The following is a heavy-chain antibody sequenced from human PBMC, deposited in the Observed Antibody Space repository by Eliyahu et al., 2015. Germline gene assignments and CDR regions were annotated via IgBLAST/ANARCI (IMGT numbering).Heavy chain of an antibody. CDR1: GGSISXXSYX. D-gene: IGHD5-24*01. CDR3: ARGRDGYNFLRTKQKNAFDI. CDR2: IYYSGST. V-gene: IGHV4-39*01. Sequence: QLQLQESGPGLVKPSETLSXTCTXXGGSISXXSYXXGWIRQPPGKGLGWIGSIYYSGSTYXNPSLKXRVTISVDTSKNQFSLKLSSVTAADTAVYYCARGRDGYNFLRTKQKNAFDIWGQGTMVTVSS. J-gene: IGHJ3*02.